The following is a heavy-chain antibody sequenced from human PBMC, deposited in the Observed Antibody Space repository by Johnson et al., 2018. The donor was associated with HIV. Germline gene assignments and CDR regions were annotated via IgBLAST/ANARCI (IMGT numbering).Heavy chain of an antibody. V-gene: IGHV3-20*04. CDR2: INSDGSST. CDR3: AKDKAVVTALYDAFDI. D-gene: IGHD2-21*02. Sequence: VQLVESGGGVVRPGGSLILSCPASGFTFDDYGMSWVRQAPGKGLVWVSRINSDGSSTSYADSVKGRFTISRDNAKNTLYLQMNSLRAEDTAVYYCAKDKAVVTALYDAFDIWGQGTMVTVSS. J-gene: IGHJ3*02. CDR1: GFTFDDYG.